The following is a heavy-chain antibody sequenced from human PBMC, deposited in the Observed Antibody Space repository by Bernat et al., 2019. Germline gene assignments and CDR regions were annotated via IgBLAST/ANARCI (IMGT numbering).Heavy chain of an antibody. V-gene: IGHV3-66*01. CDR1: GFTVSSNY. Sequence: EVQLVESGGGLVQPGGSLRLSCAASGFTVSSNYMSWVRQAPGKGLEWASVIYSGGSTYYADSVKGRFTISRDNSKNTPYLQMNSLGAEDTAVYYCARSRESSSWPGDYWGQGTLVTVSS. D-gene: IGHD6-13*01. J-gene: IGHJ4*02. CDR3: ARSRESSSWPGDY. CDR2: IYSGGST.